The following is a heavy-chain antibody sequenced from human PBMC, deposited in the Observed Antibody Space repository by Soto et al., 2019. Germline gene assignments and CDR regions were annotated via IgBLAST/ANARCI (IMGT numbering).Heavy chain of an antibody. V-gene: IGHV3-11*01. CDR2: ISISGSSI. CDR1: GFTFRDYY. Sequence: GGSLRLSCAASGFTFRDYYMSWIRQAPGKGLEWISYISISGSSIYYADSVKGRFTISRDDAKNSLYLQMNSLRAEDTAVYYCAKDIEPPGLFFDYWGQRTLVTVSS. J-gene: IGHJ4*01. CDR3: AKDIEPPGLFFDY. D-gene: IGHD6-13*01.